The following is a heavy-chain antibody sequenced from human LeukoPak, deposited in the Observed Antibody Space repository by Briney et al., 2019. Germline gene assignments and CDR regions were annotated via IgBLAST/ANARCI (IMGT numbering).Heavy chain of an antibody. CDR2: INPSGGST. Sequence: ASVKVSCKASGYTFTSYDINWVRQATGQGLEWMGIINPSGGSTSYAQKFQGRVTMTRDTSTSTVYMELSSLRSEDTAVYYCARDQLESSYCSSTSCYTLDYWGQGTLVTVSS. CDR1: GYTFTSYD. D-gene: IGHD2-2*02. CDR3: ARDQLESSYCSSTSCYTLDY. V-gene: IGHV1-46*01. J-gene: IGHJ4*02.